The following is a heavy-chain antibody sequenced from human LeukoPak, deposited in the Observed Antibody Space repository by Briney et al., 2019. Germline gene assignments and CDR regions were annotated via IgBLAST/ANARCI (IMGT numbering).Heavy chain of an antibody. Sequence: GASVKVSCKASGGTFSSYAISWVRQALGQGLEWMGRIIPIFGTANYAQKFQGRVTITTDESTSTAYMELSSLRSEDTAVYYCARDGDSSGYYNPFDYWGQGTLATVSS. V-gene: IGHV1-69*05. CDR3: ARDGDSSGYYNPFDY. CDR1: GGTFSSYA. CDR2: IIPIFGTA. J-gene: IGHJ4*02. D-gene: IGHD3-22*01.